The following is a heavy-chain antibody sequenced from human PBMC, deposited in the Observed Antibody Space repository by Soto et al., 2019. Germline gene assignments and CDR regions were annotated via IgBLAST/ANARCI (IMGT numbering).Heavy chain of an antibody. V-gene: IGHV4-34*01. D-gene: IGHD1-26*01. CDR3: ARSPWSGSYYRWGDY. J-gene: IGHJ4*02. CDR1: GGSFSGYY. CDR2: INHSGNT. Sequence: SETLSLTCAVYGGSFSGYYWSWIRQPPGKGLEWIGEINHSGNTNYNPSLKSRVTISVDTSKNQFSLNLSSVTATDTAVYYCARSPWSGSYYRWGDYWGQGTLVTVSS.